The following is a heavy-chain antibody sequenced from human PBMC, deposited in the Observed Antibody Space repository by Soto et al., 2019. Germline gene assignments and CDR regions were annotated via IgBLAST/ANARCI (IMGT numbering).Heavy chain of an antibody. Sequence: QVQLQQWGAGLLKPSETLSLTCAVYGGSFSGYYWSWIRQPPGKGLEWIGEINHSGSTNYNPSLKSRVTISVDTPKNQFSLKLSSVTAADTAVYYCARVPKYLIVYYGSGRRNRDWFDPWGQGTLVTVSS. CDR2: INHSGST. D-gene: IGHD3-10*01. V-gene: IGHV4-34*01. CDR1: GGSFSGYY. J-gene: IGHJ5*02. CDR3: ARVPKYLIVYYGSGRRNRDWFDP.